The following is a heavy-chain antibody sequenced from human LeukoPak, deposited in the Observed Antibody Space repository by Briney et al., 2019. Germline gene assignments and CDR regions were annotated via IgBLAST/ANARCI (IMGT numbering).Heavy chain of an antibody. D-gene: IGHD2-15*01. CDR1: GGSIRSSYYY. J-gene: IGHJ5*02. V-gene: IGHV4-39*01. Sequence: PSETLSLTCTVSGGSIRSSYYYWGWIRQPPGKGLEWIGSIYYSGSTYYNPSLKSRVTISVDTSKNQFSLKLSSVTAADTAVYYCARPRITPGYCSGGSCHPFDPWGQGTLVTVSS. CDR2: IYYSGST. CDR3: ARPRITPGYCSGGSCHPFDP.